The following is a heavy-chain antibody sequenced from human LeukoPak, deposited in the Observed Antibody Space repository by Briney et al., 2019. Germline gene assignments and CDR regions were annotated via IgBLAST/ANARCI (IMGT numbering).Heavy chain of an antibody. J-gene: IGHJ5*02. Sequence: SETLSLTCTVSGGSISSDYWSWIRQPPGKGLGWVGYVYYSGISNYNPSLKSRVTLSLGTSKNHFSLKLTSVTAADTAVYDCARLLGWSGPISWFDPWCRGTLVTVSS. CDR2: VYYSGIS. D-gene: IGHD3-3*01. V-gene: IGHV4-59*08. CDR3: ARLLGWSGPISWFDP. CDR1: GGSISSDY.